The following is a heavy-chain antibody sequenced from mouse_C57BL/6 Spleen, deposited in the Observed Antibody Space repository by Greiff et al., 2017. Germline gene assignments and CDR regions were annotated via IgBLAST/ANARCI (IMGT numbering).Heavy chain of an antibody. J-gene: IGHJ1*03. Sequence: EVQLVESGGGLVKPGGSLKLSCAASGFTFSSYTMSWVRQTPEKRLEWVATISGGGGNTYYPDSVKGRFTISRDNAKNTLYLQMSSLRSEDTALYYCARQGDYDWYFDVWGTGTTVTVSS. CDR3: ARQGDYDWYFDV. CDR1: GFTFSSYT. V-gene: IGHV5-9*01. CDR2: ISGGGGNT. D-gene: IGHD2-4*01.